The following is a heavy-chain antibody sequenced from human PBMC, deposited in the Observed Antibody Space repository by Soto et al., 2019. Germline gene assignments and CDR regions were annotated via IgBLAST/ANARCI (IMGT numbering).Heavy chain of an antibody. V-gene: IGHV1-3*05. Sequence: QVQLVQSGAEENKPWASLKVSCKASGYTFTSYAMHWVRQAPGQRLEWMGWINAGNGNTKYSQKFQGRVTITRDTSASTAYMELSSVRSEDTAVYYCARSIVVVTVLDYWGQGTLVTVSS. D-gene: IGHD2-21*02. CDR1: GYTFTSYA. CDR2: INAGNGNT. CDR3: ARSIVVVTVLDY. J-gene: IGHJ4*02.